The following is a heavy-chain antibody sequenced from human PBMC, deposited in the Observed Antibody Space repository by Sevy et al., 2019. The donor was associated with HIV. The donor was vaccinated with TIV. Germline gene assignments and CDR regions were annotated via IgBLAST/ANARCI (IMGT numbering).Heavy chain of an antibody. J-gene: IGHJ6*02. V-gene: IGHV1-58*01. CDR1: GFTFTSSA. D-gene: IGHD3-22*01. Sequence: ASVKVSCKASGFTFTSSAVQWVRLARGQRLEWIGWIVVGSGNTNYAQEFQERVTITRDMSTSTAYMELSSLRSEDTAVYYCAAGNYYDSSGYPFDYYYYGMDVWGQGTTVTVSS. CDR2: IVVGSGNT. CDR3: AAGNYYDSSGYPFDYYYYGMDV.